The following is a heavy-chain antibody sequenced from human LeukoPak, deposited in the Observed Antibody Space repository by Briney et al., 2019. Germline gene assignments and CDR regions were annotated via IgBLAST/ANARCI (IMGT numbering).Heavy chain of an antibody. J-gene: IGHJ4*02. CDR3: AKAPGYSGYAPRGY. V-gene: IGHV3-23*01. CDR2: ISGSGGST. D-gene: IGHD5-12*01. CDR1: GFTFSSYA. Sequence: GGSLRLSCAASGFTFSSYAMGWVRRAPGKGLELVSAISGSGGSTYYADSVKGRFTISRDNSKNTLYLQMNSLRAEDTAVYYCAKAPGYSGYAPRGYWGQGTLVTVSS.